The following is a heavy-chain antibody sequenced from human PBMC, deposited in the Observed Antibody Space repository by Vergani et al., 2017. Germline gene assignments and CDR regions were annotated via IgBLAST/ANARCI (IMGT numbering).Heavy chain of an antibody. J-gene: IGHJ6*03. CDR1: GYTFTSYD. CDR3: AREAYCGGDCYYYYYMDV. CDR2: IIPIFGTA. D-gene: IGHD2-21*01. V-gene: IGHV1-69*01. Sequence: QVQLVQSGAEVKKPGASVKVSCKASGYTFTSYDINWVRQATGQGLEWMGGIIPIFGTANYAQKFQGRVTITADESTSTAYMELSSLRSEDTAVYYCAREAYCGGDCYYYYYMDVWGKGTTVTVSS.